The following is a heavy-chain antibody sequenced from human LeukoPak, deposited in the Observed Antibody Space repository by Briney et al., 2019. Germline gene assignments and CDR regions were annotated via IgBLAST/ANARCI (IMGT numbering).Heavy chain of an antibody. CDR1: GGSFGGYY. CDR2: INHSGST. CDR3: ARGPVLLWFGELLSKFDY. Sequence: SETLSLTCAVYGGSFGGYYWSWIRQPPGKGLEWIGEINHSGSTNYNPSLKSRVTISVDTSKNQFSLKLSSVTAADTAVYYCARGPVLLWFGELLSKFDYWGQGTLVTVSS. V-gene: IGHV4-34*01. D-gene: IGHD3-10*01. J-gene: IGHJ4*02.